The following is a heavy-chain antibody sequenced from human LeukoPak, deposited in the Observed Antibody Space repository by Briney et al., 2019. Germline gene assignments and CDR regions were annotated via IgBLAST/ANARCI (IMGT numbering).Heavy chain of an antibody. D-gene: IGHD2-15*01. J-gene: IGHJ3*02. V-gene: IGHV3-74*01. CDR3: ERIAWDAFDI. CDR1: GFTFSSYW. Sequence: PGGSLRLSCAASGFTFSSYWMHWVRQAPGKGLVWVSRLNNDGSSTNYADSVKGRFTISRDNAKNTLYLQMNSLRAEDTAVYYCERIAWDAFDIWGKGTMVTVS. CDR2: LNNDGSST.